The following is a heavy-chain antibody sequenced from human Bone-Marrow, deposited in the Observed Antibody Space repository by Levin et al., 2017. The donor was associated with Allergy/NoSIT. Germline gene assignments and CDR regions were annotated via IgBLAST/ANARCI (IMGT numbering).Heavy chain of an antibody. CDR2: IYYSGST. V-gene: IGHV4-59*01. J-gene: IGHJ4*02. CDR3: SRITHYDDGSSDYDPGYSCDF. Sequence: SQTLSLTCTVSGGSIRNFYWSWIRQPPGKRLEWIGYIYYSGSTNYNPSLQSRVTISVDTSKNQFSLKLTSVTAADTAVYYCSRITHYDDGSSDYDPGYSCDFWGQGALVTVSS. D-gene: IGHD3-22*01. CDR1: GGSIRNFY.